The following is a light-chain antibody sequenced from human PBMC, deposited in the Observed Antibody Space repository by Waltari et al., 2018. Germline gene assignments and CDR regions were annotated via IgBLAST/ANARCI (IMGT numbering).Light chain of an antibody. CDR2: EAS. J-gene: IGKJ5*01. CDR1: QSVTTN. V-gene: IGKV3-15*01. Sequence: EIVMTQSPATLSVSPGERATLSCRASQSVTTNLAWYQQNPGQAPRLLIYEASTRATGIPARFRGSGSGTEFTLTISSLQSEDFAVYYCQQYNRWPPITFGQGTRLEIK. CDR3: QQYNRWPPIT.